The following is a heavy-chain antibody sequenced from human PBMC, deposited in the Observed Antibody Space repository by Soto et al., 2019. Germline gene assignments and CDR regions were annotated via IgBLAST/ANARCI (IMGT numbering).Heavy chain of an antibody. CDR3: ARGGGREGDIVVVPAAGYSYNYYMDV. J-gene: IGHJ6*03. CDR2: IWYDGSNK. D-gene: IGHD2-2*01. CDR1: GFTFSSYG. V-gene: IGHV3-33*01. Sequence: GESLKISCAASGFTFSSYGMHWVRQAPGKGLEWVAVIWYDGSNKYYADSVKGRFTISRDNSKNTLYLQMNSLRAEDTAVYYCARGGGREGDIVVVPAAGYSYNYYMDVWGKGTTVTVSS.